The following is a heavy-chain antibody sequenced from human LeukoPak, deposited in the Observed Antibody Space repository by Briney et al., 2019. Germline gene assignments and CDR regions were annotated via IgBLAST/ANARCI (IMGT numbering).Heavy chain of an antibody. CDR3: ASPKENNDYYFDY. Sequence: SVKVTCKASGGTFRNYALSWVRQAPGQGLDWMGGLIPLFGRAEYAQKFQGRVTIIADEATNTAYLELSSLTSDDTAIYYCASPKENNDYYFDYWGQGTLVTVST. CDR2: LIPLFGRA. CDR1: GGTFRNYA. D-gene: IGHD1/OR15-1a*01. J-gene: IGHJ4*02. V-gene: IGHV1-69*13.